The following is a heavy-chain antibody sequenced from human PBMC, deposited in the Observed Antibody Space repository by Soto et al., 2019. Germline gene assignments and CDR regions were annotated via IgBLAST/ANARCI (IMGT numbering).Heavy chain of an antibody. CDR1: GFTFSTYF. J-gene: IGHJ6*02. D-gene: IGHD2-21*02. CDR2: IEQDGGEK. CDR3: ARVGMTANYYYYGMDV. Sequence: GGSLRLSCAASGFTFSTYFMSWVRQAPGKGLEWVANIEQDGGEKYYVDSVKGRFIISRDNAKNSVYLQMNSLRAEDTAVYYCARVGMTANYYYYGMDVWGQGTTVTVSS. V-gene: IGHV3-7*03.